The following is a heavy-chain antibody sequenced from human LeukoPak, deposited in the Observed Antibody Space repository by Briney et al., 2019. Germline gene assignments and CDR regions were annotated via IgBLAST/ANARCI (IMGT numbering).Heavy chain of an antibody. CDR1: GFTFSSYA. D-gene: IGHD2-2*01. V-gene: IGHV3-23*01. CDR3: AKQAGDIVVVPAVHPDY. Sequence: GGSLRLSCAASGFTFSSYAMSWVRQAPGKGLEWVSAISGSGGSTYYADSVKGRFTISRDNSKNTLYLQMNSLRAEDTAVYYCAKQAGDIVVVPAVHPDYWGQGTLVTVSS. CDR2: ISGSGGST. J-gene: IGHJ4*02.